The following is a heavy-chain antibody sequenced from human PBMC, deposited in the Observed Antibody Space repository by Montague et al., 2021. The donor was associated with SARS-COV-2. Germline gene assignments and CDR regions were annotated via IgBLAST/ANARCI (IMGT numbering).Heavy chain of an antibody. J-gene: IGHJ4*02. CDR2: IHFSGST. CDR1: DGSISHYY. D-gene: IGHD2-15*01. V-gene: IGHV4-59*08. CDR3: SRQPPGSARDEY. Sequence: SETLSLTCTVSDGSISHYYWNWIRQPPGKGLEWIGYIHFSGSTNYNPSLKSRVAISPDSSENQFSLKLSSVTAADTAVYYCSRQPPGSARDEYWGQGSLVTVSS.